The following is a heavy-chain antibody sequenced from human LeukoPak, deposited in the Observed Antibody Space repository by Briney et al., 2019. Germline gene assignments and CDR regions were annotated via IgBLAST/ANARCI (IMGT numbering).Heavy chain of an antibody. CDR3: ATYDYGDYGESVYLDH. CDR2: IIPIFGTA. J-gene: IGHJ4*02. Sequence: ASVKVSCKASGGTFSSYAISWVRQAPGQGLEWMGGIIPIFGTANYAQKFQGRVTITADESTSTAYMELSSLRSEDTAVYYCATYDYGDYGESVYLDHWGQGTLVTVSS. D-gene: IGHD4-17*01. CDR1: GGTFSSYA. V-gene: IGHV1-69*13.